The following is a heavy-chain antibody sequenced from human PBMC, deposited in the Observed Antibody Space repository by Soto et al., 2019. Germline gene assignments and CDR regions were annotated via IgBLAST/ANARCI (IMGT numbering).Heavy chain of an antibody. V-gene: IGHV4-34*01. CDR1: GGSFSGYY. CDR3: ASPPVLRYFDWLRGYFQH. D-gene: IGHD3-9*01. CDR2: INHSGST. J-gene: IGHJ1*01. Sequence: SETLSLTCAVYGGSFSGYYWSWIRQPPGKGLEWIGEINHSGSTNYNPPLKSRVTISVDTSKNQFSLKLSSVTAADTAVYYCASPPVLRYFDWLRGYFQHWGQGTLVTVSS.